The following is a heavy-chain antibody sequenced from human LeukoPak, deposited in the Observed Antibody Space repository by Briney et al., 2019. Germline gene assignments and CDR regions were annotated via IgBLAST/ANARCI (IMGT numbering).Heavy chain of an antibody. Sequence: SETLSLTCAVYGGSFSTYYWNWIRQPPGKGLEWIGEINHSGSTYCNPSLKSRLTISVDTSRNQFSLKLSSVSAADTAVYYCARYSGMGYSPGTYSNSWGQGTRVTVSS. CDR3: ARYSGMGYSPGTYSNS. J-gene: IGHJ4*02. V-gene: IGHV4-34*01. D-gene: IGHD1-26*01. CDR1: GGSFSTYY. CDR2: INHSGST.